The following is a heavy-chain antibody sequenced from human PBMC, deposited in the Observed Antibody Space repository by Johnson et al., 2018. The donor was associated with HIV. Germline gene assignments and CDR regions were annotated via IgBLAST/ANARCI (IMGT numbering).Heavy chain of an antibody. D-gene: IGHD4-23*01. CDR1: GFTFSSYA. V-gene: IGHV3-NL1*01. Sequence: QVQLVESGGCVVQPGRSLRLSCAASGFTFSSYAMHWVRQAPGKGLEWVSVIYSGGSTYYADSVKGRFTISRDNSKNTLYLQMNSLRAEDTAVYYCARDRRSTVVPGEAFDIWGQGTMVTVSS. CDR3: ARDRRSTVVPGEAFDI. J-gene: IGHJ3*02. CDR2: IYSGGST.